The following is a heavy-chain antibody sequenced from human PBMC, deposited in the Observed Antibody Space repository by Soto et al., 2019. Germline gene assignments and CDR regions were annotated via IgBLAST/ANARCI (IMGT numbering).Heavy chain of an antibody. J-gene: IGHJ6*02. CDR3: ARAGGTIYYYYGMDV. CDR1: GFTFSSYW. Sequence: GGSLRLSCAASGFTFSSYWMHWVRQAPGKGLVWVSRINSDGSSTSYADSVKGRFTISRDNAKNTLYLQMNSLRPEDTAVYYCARAGGTIYYYYGMDVWGQGTTVTVSS. D-gene: IGHD2-15*01. CDR2: INSDGSST. V-gene: IGHV3-74*01.